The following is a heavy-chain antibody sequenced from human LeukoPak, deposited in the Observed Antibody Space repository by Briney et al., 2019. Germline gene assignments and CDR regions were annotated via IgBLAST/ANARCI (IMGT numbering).Heavy chain of an antibody. Sequence: PGGSLRLSCTASGFKFDDYGMTWVRQAPGKGLVWVAFLRYDGSNKYYADSVKGRFTISRDNSKNTLYLQMNSLRAEDTAVYYCAKVSDYAYWFDPWGQGTLVTVSS. CDR3: AKVSDYAYWFDP. D-gene: IGHD4-17*01. CDR2: LRYDGSNK. V-gene: IGHV3-30*02. CDR1: GFKFDDYG. J-gene: IGHJ5*02.